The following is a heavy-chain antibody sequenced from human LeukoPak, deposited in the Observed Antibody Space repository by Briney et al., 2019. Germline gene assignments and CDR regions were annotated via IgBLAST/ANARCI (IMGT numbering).Heavy chain of an antibody. CDR3: ARHPAY. CDR1: GASISTCDCC. V-gene: IGHV4-39*01. Sequence: SETLSLTCTVSGASISTCDCCWGWIRQPPGKGLEWIGSAYHTGRADYNPSLKSRVTISVDTSKNQFSLKLTSVTAADTAIYYCARHPAYWGQGTLVTVSS. J-gene: IGHJ4*02. CDR2: AYHTGRA.